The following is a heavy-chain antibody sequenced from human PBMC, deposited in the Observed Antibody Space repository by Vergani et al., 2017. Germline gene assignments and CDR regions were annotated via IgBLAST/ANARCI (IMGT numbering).Heavy chain of an antibody. J-gene: IGHJ6*02. CDR3: AKDPTPYSSGWYGYYYYGMDV. Sequence: EVQLLESGGGLVQPGGSLRLSCAASGFTFSSYAMSWVRQAPGKGLEWVSAISGSGGSTYYADSVKGRFTISRDNSKNTLYLQRNSLRAEDTAVYYCAKDPTPYSSGWYGYYYYGMDVWGQGTTVTVSS. CDR1: GFTFSSYA. D-gene: IGHD6-19*01. CDR2: ISGSGGST. V-gene: IGHV3-23*01.